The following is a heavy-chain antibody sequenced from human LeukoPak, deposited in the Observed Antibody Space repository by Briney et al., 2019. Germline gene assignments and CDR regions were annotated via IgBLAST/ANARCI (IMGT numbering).Heavy chain of an antibody. V-gene: IGHV3-66*01. CDR3: ALSGWRYVYFQH. Sequence: HPGGSLRLSCAASGFTVSSNYMSWVRQAPGKGLEWVSVIYSGGSTYYADSVKGRFTISRDNSKNTLYLQMNSLRAEDTAVYYCALSGWRYVYFQHWGQGTLVTVSS. CDR1: GFTVSSNY. CDR2: IYSGGST. J-gene: IGHJ1*01. D-gene: IGHD6-19*01.